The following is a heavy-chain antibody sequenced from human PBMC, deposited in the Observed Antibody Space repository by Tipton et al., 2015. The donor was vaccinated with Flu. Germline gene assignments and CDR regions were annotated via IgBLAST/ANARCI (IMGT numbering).Heavy chain of an antibody. D-gene: IGHD3-3*01. Sequence: TLSLTCAVYGGSFSGYYWSWIRQPPGKGLEWIGEINHSGSTNYNPSLKSRVTISVDTSKNQFSLKLSSVTAADTAVYYCARGLSPRDFWSPPDAFDIWGQGTMVTVSS. CDR1: GGSFSGYY. CDR3: ARGLSPRDFWSPPDAFDI. J-gene: IGHJ3*02. V-gene: IGHV4-34*01. CDR2: INHSGST.